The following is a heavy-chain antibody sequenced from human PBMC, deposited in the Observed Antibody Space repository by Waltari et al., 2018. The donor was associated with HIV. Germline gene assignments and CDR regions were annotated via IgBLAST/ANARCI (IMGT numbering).Heavy chain of an antibody. V-gene: IGHV4-59*01. CDR3: ARGRRWLQFHGHYYFDY. D-gene: IGHD5-12*01. Sequence: QVQLQESGTGLVTPSETLSLTCNDSGASITGNFWNWIRQPPGKEPEWIGYISYSGITNYTPSLNSRVSRSLVASKSQFSWNLRSVTALDTAVYYCARGRRWLQFHGHYYFDYWGQGILVTVSS. CDR1: GASITGNF. J-gene: IGHJ4*02. CDR2: ISYSGIT.